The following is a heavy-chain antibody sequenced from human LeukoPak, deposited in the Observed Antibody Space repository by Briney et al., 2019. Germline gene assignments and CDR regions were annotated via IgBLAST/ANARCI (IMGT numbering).Heavy chain of an antibody. J-gene: IGHJ4*02. CDR1: GFTFSSYA. CDR3: AKRAVAGTKGVKDFDY. CDR2: ISGSGGST. Sequence: GGSLRLSCAASGFTFSSYAMNWVRQAPGKGLEWVSVISGSGGSTYYAASVKGRFTISRDNSKNTLFLQMNSLTAEDTAVYYCAKRAVAGTKGVKDFDYWGQGTLVTVSS. V-gene: IGHV3-23*01. D-gene: IGHD6-19*01.